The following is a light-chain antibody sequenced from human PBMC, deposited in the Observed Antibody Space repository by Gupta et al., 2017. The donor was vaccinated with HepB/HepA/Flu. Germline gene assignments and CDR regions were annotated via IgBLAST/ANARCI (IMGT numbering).Light chain of an antibody. CDR2: WAS. Sequence: IVMTQSPDSLAVSLGERATINCKSSQSVLYSSNNKNYLAWYQQKPGQPPKLLIYWASTRESGVPDRFSGSGSGTDFTLTISSLQAEDVAVYYCQQYHTPPWTFGQGTKVEIK. J-gene: IGKJ1*01. V-gene: IGKV4-1*01. CDR1: QSVLYSSNNKNY. CDR3: QQYHTPPWT.